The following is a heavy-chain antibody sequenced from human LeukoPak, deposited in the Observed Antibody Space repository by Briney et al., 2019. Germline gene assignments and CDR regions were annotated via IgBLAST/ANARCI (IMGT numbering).Heavy chain of an antibody. CDR1: GFTFSSYS. CDR3: ARAGSGYYYYYMDV. J-gene: IGHJ6*03. CDR2: ISSSSDTI. V-gene: IGHV3-48*01. Sequence: GGSLRLSCAVSGFTFSSYSMIWVRQAPGKGLEWVSYISSSSDTIYYADSVKGRFTISRDNAQNSLYLQMSSLGAEDTAVYYCARAGSGYYYYYMDVWGKGTTVTVSS. D-gene: IGHD3-10*01.